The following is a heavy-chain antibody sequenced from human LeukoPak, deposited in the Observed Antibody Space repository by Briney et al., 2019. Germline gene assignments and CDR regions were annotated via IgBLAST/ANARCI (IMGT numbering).Heavy chain of an antibody. J-gene: IGHJ3*02. V-gene: IGHV3-23*01. CDR1: GFTFSSYA. CDR2: LSGSGGTT. D-gene: IGHD2-15*01. Sequence: GGSLRLSCAASGFTFSSYAVSWVRQAPGKGLEWVSALSGSGGTTYYADSVKGRFTISRDNSKNTLYLQMNSLRAEDTAVYYCAKDPSFCSGGSCYSGPDAFDIWGQGTMVTVSS. CDR3: AKDPSFCSGGSCYSGPDAFDI.